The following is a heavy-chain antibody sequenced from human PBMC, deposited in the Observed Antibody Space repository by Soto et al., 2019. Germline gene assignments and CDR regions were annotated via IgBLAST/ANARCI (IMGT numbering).Heavy chain of an antibody. CDR2: ISRDGGTK. J-gene: IGHJ4*02. V-gene: IGHV3-30*03. CDR1: GFTVSTYG. Sequence: QVPLVESGGGVVQPRRSLRLSCAVSGFTVSTYGMHWVRQAPGKGLEWVAVISRDGGTKYYADSVKGRFTISRDNSRNTLFLEMNSLRSDDMAVYYCTGEVASGYWGQGTLVTVSS. D-gene: IGHD2-8*02. CDR3: TGEVASGY.